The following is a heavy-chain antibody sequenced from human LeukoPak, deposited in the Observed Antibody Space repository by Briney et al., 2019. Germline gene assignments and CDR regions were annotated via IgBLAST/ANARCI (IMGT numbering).Heavy chain of an antibody. V-gene: IGHV1-46*03. Sequence: ASVKVSCKASGYAFTSYYMHWVREAPGQGLEWMEIINPSGGSTSYAQKFQGRVTMTRDKSTSTVYMELSSLRSEATAVYYCAREAGTTGAYYMDVWGKGTTVTVSS. J-gene: IGHJ6*03. CDR3: AREAGTTGAYYMDV. CDR2: INPSGGST. D-gene: IGHD1-1*01. CDR1: GYAFTSYY.